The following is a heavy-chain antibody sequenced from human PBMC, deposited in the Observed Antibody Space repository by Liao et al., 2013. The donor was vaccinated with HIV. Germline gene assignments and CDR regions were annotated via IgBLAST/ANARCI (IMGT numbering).Heavy chain of an antibody. Sequence: QLQLQESGPGLVKPSETLSLTCTVSGGSISSSSYYWGWIRQPPGKGLEWIGSIYYSGSTYYNPSLKSRVTISVDTSKNQFSLKLSSVTAADTAVYYCAREDIVVVPAAIRKTDDAFDIWGQGTMVTVSS. CDR1: GGSISSSSYY. CDR3: AREDIVVVPAAIRKTDDAFDI. CDR2: IYYSGST. J-gene: IGHJ3*02. D-gene: IGHD2-2*01. V-gene: IGHV4-39*07.